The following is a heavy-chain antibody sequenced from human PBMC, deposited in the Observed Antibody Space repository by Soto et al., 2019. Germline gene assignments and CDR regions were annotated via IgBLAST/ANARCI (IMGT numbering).Heavy chain of an antibody. CDR1: GYTFTSYG. CDR3: AIPKSGSYSSPPNWFDP. V-gene: IGHV1-18*01. J-gene: IGHJ5*02. Sequence: QVQLVQSGAEVKKPGASVKVSCNASGYTFTSYGISWVRQAPGQGLEWMGWISAYNGNTNYAQKLQGRVTMTTDTSTSTAYMELRSLRSDDTAVYYCAIPKSGSYSSPPNWFDPWGQGTLVTVSS. D-gene: IGHD1-26*01. CDR2: ISAYNGNT.